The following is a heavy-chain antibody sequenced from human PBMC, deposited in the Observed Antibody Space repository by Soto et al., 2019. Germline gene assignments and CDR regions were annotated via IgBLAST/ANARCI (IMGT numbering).Heavy chain of an antibody. CDR3: ARFGLRKSLSWFDP. CDR2: IYYSGST. V-gene: IGHV4-31*03. CDR1: GGSISSGGYY. D-gene: IGHD4-17*01. J-gene: IGHJ5*02. Sequence: PSETLSLTCTVSGGSISSGGYYWSWIRQHPGKGLEWIGYIYYSGSTYYNPSLKSRVTISVDTSKNQFSLKLSSVTAADTAVYYCARFGLRKSLSWFDPWGQGTLVTVSS.